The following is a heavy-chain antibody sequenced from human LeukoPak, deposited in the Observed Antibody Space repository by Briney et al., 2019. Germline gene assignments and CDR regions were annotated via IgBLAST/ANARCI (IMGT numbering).Heavy chain of an antibody. CDR2: IWYDASEK. V-gene: IGHV3-33*01. J-gene: IGHJ4*02. CDR3: ATDTSGLTYFDY. D-gene: IGHD3-10*01. CDR1: GLTFRNYG. Sequence: GRSLRLSCAASGLTFRNYGMHWVRQAPGKGLEWVAVIWYDASEKYYLDSVEGRFTISRDNSKNTLYLQMNSLRAEDTAVYYCATDTSGLTYFDYWGQGTLVTVSS.